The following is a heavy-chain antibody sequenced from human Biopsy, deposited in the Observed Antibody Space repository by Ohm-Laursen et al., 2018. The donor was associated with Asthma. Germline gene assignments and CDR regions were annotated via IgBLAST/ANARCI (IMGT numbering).Heavy chain of an antibody. CDR1: RFTYE. Sequence: SLRLSCAASRFTYEMHWVRQAPGTRLEWVAVISYDGSSIYYADSVKGRFTISRDNSKNTLSLQMNSLTAEDTAVYYCAREGVAGTHIEDWGQGTLVTVSS. D-gene: IGHD6-19*01. CDR3: AREGVAGTHIED. J-gene: IGHJ4*02. CDR2: ISYDGSSI. V-gene: IGHV3-30-3*01.